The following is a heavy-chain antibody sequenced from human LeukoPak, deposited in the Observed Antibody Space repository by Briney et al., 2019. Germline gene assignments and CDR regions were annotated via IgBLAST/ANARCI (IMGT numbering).Heavy chain of an antibody. CDR2: IAWDGDK. V-gene: IGHV2-70*01. CDR1: GFSLTTRGMW. D-gene: IGHD3-22*01. Sequence: SGPALVKPTQALILTCTFSGFSLTTRGMWVSWIRQPPGKALEWLSLIAWDGDKFYNTSIKTRLPISKDTSKNQVVLTMTNLDPVDTATYYCARTGCYYDSSGYSYWGQGTLVTVSS. CDR3: ARTGCYYDSSGYSY. J-gene: IGHJ4*02.